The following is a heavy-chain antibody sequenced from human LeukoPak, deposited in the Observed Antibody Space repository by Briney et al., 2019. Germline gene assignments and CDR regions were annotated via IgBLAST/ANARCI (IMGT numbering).Heavy chain of an antibody. CDR3: ARDLSVGAKPNLGFDY. D-gene: IGHD1-26*01. CDR2: ISSSSTYI. CDR1: GFTFSSYN. V-gene: IGHV3-21*01. J-gene: IGHJ4*02. Sequence: GGSLRPSCAASGFTFSSYNMNWVRQAPGKGLEWVSSISSSSTYIYYADSMKGRFTLSRDNAKNSLYLQMNSLRAEDTAIYYCARDLSVGAKPNLGFDYWGQGTLVTVSS.